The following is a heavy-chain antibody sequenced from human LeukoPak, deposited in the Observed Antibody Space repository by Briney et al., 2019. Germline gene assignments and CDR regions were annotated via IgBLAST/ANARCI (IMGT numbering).Heavy chain of an antibody. J-gene: IGHJ4*02. Sequence: GGSLRLSCAASGFTFNNAWMNWVRQVPGKGLEWVGRVKSKADGGITNYAAPVEGRFTISRDDSENTLYLQMNSLKTEDTAVYYCTSDPRIGRYFDYWGQGTLVTVSS. CDR2: VKSKADGGIT. CDR3: TSDPRIGRYFDY. D-gene: IGHD1-26*01. CDR1: GFTFNNAW. V-gene: IGHV3-15*01.